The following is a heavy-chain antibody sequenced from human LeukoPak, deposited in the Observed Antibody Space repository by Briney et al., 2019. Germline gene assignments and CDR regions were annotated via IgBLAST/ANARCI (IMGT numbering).Heavy chain of an antibody. CDR2: ISYIGST. V-gene: IGHV4-59*08. Sequence: SETLSLTCTVSDDSFSSHYWTWIRQPPGKGLEWIGYISYIGSTNYNPSLKSRVTISVDTSKNQFSLKLSSVTAADTAVYYCARHGPSRDPITMVRGVIIHYGMDVWSQGTTVTVSS. CDR1: DDSFSSHY. D-gene: IGHD3-10*01. CDR3: ARHGPSRDPITMVRGVIIHYGMDV. J-gene: IGHJ6*02.